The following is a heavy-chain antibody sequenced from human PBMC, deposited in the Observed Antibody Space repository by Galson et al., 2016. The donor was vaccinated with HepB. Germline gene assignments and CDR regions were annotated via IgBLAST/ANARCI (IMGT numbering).Heavy chain of an antibody. J-gene: IGHJ6*02. CDR1: GYSFSSHW. CDR2: IYAGDPDT. CDR3: ARRTERDDYGVDV. V-gene: IGHV5-51*03. D-gene: IGHD1-1*01. Sequence: QSGAEVKKAGESLKISCKDSGYSFSSHWIGWVRQMPGKGLEWMGMIYAGDPDTRYSPSFQGQVNISADMSIKTAYLQGSSLKASYTAIYYCARRTERDDYGVDVWDQGTTVTVSS.